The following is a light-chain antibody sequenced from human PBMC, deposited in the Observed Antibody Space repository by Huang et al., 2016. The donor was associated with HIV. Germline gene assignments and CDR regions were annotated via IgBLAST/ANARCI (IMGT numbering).Light chain of an antibody. J-gene: IGKJ1*01. CDR2: WAY. Sequence: DIIMTQSPDSLAVSLGERATLNCRSSQSVYSSSTSKDYMAWFQKKPGQPPRLLLFWAYTREPGVPDRFSGSGSGTHFTLTIANLEAEDAAIYYCQQYYSSPQTFGQGTRVEVK. CDR3: QQYYSSPQT. CDR1: QSVYSSSTSKDY. V-gene: IGKV4-1*01.